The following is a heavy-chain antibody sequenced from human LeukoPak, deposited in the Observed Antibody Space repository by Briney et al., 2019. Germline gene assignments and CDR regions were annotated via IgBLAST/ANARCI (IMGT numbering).Heavy chain of an antibody. V-gene: IGHV3-7*01. D-gene: IGHD1-1*01. CDR1: RFTFSSYW. J-gene: IGHJ4*02. Sequence: GGSLRLSCTASRFTFSSYWMNWVRQAPGKGLEWVANIKQDGSQKYYVDSVKGRFTISRDNAKNSLYLQMNSLRAEDTAVYYCARDVSGTGGKDYWGQGTLVTVSS. CDR2: IKQDGSQK. CDR3: ARDVSGTGGKDY.